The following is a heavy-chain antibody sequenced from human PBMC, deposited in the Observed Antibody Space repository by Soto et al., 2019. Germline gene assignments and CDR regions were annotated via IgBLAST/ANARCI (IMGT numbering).Heavy chain of an antibody. CDR1: GSSISSGGYY. CDR2: IYYSGST. V-gene: IGHV4-31*03. D-gene: IGHD6-13*01. Sequence: SETLSLTCTVSGSSISSGGYYWSWIRQHPGKGLEWIGYIYYSGSTYYNPSLKSRVTISVDTSKNQFSLKLSSVTAADTAVYYCARSSIAAAGTVAFDIWGQGTMVTVS. J-gene: IGHJ3*02. CDR3: ARSSIAAAGTVAFDI.